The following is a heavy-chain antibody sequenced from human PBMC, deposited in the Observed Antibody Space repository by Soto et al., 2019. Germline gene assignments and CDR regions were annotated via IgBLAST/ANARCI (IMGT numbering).Heavy chain of an antibody. V-gene: IGHV3-48*03. CDR3: ARDLGVGYSSGWYGAENYGMDV. D-gene: IGHD6-19*01. CDR1: GFTFSSYE. CDR2: ISSSGSTI. Sequence: EVQLVESGGGLVQPGGSLRLSCAASGFTFSSYEMNWVRQAPGKGLEWVSYISSSGSTIYYADSVKGRFTISRDNAKNSLYLQMNSLRAEDTAVYYCARDLGVGYSSGWYGAENYGMDVWGQGTTVTVSS. J-gene: IGHJ6*02.